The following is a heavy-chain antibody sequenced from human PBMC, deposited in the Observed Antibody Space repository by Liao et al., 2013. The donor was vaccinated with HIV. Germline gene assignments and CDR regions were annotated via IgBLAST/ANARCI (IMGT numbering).Heavy chain of an antibody. V-gene: IGHV4-34*02. J-gene: IGHJ3*02. CDR1: GGSFSDDY. Sequence: QVQLQQRGARLLKPSETLSLMCTVSGGSFSDDYWSWIRQSPGKGLEWIGEISQGGDTNYNFSLESRLTLSLDTSRNQISLTLISVTAADTSLYYCARGSKRRRAFDIWGPGTLVTVSS. CDR3: ARGSKRRRAFDI. CDR2: ISQGGDT.